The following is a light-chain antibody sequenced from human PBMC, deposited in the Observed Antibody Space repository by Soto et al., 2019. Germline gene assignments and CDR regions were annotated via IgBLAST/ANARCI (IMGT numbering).Light chain of an antibody. J-gene: IGLJ1*01. CDR3: QSYDSSLSGSEV. V-gene: IGLV1-40*01. CDR2: GNG. Sequence: QSFLTQPPSVSGAAGRRVTISCTGSSSNIGAGHDVHWYQQLPGTAPKLLIYGNGNRPSGVPDRFSGSKSGTSASLAITGLQADDEADYYCQSYDSSLSGSEVFGTGTKVTVL. CDR1: SSNIGAGHD.